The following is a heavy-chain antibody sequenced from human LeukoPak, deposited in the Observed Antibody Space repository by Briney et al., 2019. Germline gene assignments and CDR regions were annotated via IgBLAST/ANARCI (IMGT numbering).Heavy chain of an antibody. Sequence: GGSLRLSCAASGFTLSSYAMSWVRQTPGKGLEWVSTIGDSAYYADSVKGRFTISRDNSKNTLHLQMNSLRAEDTALYYCVKAIRPFNSGNYYSCLDYWGQGSLVTVSS. J-gene: IGHJ4*02. V-gene: IGHV3-23*01. CDR3: VKAIRPFNSGNYYSCLDY. CDR1: GFTLSSYA. D-gene: IGHD3-22*01. CDR2: IGDSA.